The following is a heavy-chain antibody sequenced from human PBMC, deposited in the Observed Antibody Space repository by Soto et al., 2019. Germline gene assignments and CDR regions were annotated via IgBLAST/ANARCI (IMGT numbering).Heavy chain of an antibody. CDR3: ARGEDVFLYYYMDV. CDR2: ISRSGNTI. V-gene: IGHV3-11*01. CDR1: GFKVTDYY. J-gene: IGHJ6*03. Sequence: QAQLVESGGGLVKPGGSLTLSCAVSGFKVTDYYMSWIRQAPGKGLDWVAMISRSGNTIHYADSVNGRFTISKDNAKNSLYLQTTSLSPEDAAVYYCARGEDVFLYYYMDVWGKGTTVIVSS. D-gene: IGHD3-10*02.